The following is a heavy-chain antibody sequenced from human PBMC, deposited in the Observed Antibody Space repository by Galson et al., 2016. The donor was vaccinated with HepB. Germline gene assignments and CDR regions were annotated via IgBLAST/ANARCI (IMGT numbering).Heavy chain of an antibody. V-gene: IGHV3-30-3*01. Sequence: SLRLSCAASGFTFNVYAMHWVRQAPGKGLEWVALITSDENNKFYVDSVKGRFTISRDNSKNTVHLQMNSLRAEDTATYYCVKGRIGYNYYYMDAWGKGTTVTVSS. J-gene: IGHJ6*03. D-gene: IGHD2-15*01. CDR3: VKGRIGYNYYYMDA. CDR2: ITSDENNK. CDR1: GFTFNVYA.